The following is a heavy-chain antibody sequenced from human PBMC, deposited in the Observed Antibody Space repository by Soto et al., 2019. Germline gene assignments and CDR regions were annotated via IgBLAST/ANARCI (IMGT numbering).Heavy chain of an antibody. CDR1: GVSISSSHYF. D-gene: IGHD3-22*01. CDR2: IHHSGST. V-gene: IGHV4-39*01. CDR3: ARQRDYYDSSGDSYFDY. J-gene: IGHJ4*02. Sequence: SETLSLTCIVSGVSISSSHYFWGWIRQPPGKGLEWIGSIHHSGSTYYNPSLKSRVTISVDTSKNQFSLKLSSVTAADTALYYCARQRDYYDSSGDSYFDYWGQGTLVTVSS.